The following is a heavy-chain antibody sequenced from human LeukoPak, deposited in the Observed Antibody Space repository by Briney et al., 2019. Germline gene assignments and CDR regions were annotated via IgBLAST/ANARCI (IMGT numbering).Heavy chain of an antibody. Sequence: SETLSLTCTVSGGSISSSSYYWGWIRQPPGKGLEWIGSIYYSGSTYYNPSPKSRVTISVDTSKNQFSLKLSSVTAADTAVYYCASPGHSYGYHYGMDVWGQGTTVTVSS. CDR3: ASPGHSYGYHYGMDV. CDR1: GGSISSSSYY. J-gene: IGHJ6*02. V-gene: IGHV4-39*01. CDR2: IYYSGST. D-gene: IGHD5-18*01.